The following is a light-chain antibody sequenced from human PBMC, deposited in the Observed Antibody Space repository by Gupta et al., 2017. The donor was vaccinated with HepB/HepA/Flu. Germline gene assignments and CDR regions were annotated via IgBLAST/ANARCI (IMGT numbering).Light chain of an antibody. J-gene: IGKJ4*01. Sequence: DIVMTQSPDSLAVSLGERATINCKSSQNILFSSNNNNYVAWYQQKPGQPPKLLFYWASNRASGVPDRFSGGGSGTDFTLTISSLQAEDVAVYFCQQYYSTPHTFGGGTKVEI. CDR2: WAS. CDR1: QNILFSSNNNNY. CDR3: QQYYSTPHT. V-gene: IGKV4-1*01.